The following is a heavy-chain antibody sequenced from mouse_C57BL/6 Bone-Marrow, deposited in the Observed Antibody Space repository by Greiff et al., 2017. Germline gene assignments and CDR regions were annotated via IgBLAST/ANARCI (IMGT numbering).Heavy chain of an antibody. CDR3: ASYDGYYVGFAY. CDR1: GFSLTSYG. D-gene: IGHD2-3*01. CDR2: IWSGGST. Sequence: QVQLQQSGPGLVQPSQSLSITCTVSGFSLTSYGVHWVRQSPGKGLEWLGVIWSGGSTDYNAAFISRLSISKDNSKSQVFVKMNSLQADDTAIYYCASYDGYYVGFAYWGQGTLVTVSA. V-gene: IGHV2-2*01. J-gene: IGHJ3*01.